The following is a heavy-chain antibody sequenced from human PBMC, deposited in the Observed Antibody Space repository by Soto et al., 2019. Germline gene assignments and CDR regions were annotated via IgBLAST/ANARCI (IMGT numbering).Heavy chain of an antibody. V-gene: IGHV1-24*01. D-gene: IGHD2-2*03. CDR1: GYTLTELS. Sequence: GASVKVSCKVSGYTLTELSMHWVRQAPGKGLEWMGGFDPEDGETIYAQKFQGRVTMTEDTSTDTAYMELSSLRSEDTAVYYCASVVLDIVVVPATMALDNWFEPWGQGTLVTVSS. CDR3: ASVVLDIVVVPATMALDNWFEP. CDR2: FDPEDGET. J-gene: IGHJ5*02.